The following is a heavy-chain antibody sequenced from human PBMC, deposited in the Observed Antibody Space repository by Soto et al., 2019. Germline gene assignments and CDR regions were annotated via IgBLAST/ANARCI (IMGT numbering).Heavy chain of an antibody. CDR1: GFAFSSYG. V-gene: IGHV3-30*18. CDR3: AKTLGYCSSSSCSRDYYYYYGLDV. J-gene: IGHJ6*02. D-gene: IGHD2-2*01. CDR2: ISYDGGNK. Sequence: SLRLSCAASGFAFSSYGMHWVRQAPGKGLEWLTVISYDGGNKYYADSVRGRFTISRDNSKNTLYLQMNSLRAEDAAVYYCAKTLGYCSSSSCSRDYYYYYGLDVCGQGTTVTVS.